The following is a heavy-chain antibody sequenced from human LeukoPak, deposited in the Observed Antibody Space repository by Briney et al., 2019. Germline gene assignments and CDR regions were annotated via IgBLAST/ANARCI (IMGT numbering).Heavy chain of an antibody. Sequence: SKTLSLTCAVYGGSFSGYYWSWIRQPPGKGLEWIGEINHSGSTNYNPSLKSRVTISVDTSKNQFSLKLSSVTAADTAVYYCARLRTYYDFWSGPPPGYYYYYGMDVWGQGTTVTVSS. CDR2: INHSGST. V-gene: IGHV4-34*01. J-gene: IGHJ6*02. CDR1: GGSFSGYY. CDR3: ARLRTYYDFWSGPPPGYYYYYGMDV. D-gene: IGHD3-3*01.